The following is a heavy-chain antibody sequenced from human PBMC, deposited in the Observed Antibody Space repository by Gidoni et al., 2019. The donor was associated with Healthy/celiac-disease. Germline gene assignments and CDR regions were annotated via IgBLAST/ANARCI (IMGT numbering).Heavy chain of an antibody. J-gene: IGHJ6*02. D-gene: IGHD3-3*01. CDR3: ARAVASLNYDFWAGGYYYGMDV. V-gene: IGHV4-59*01. Sequence: QVQLQASGPGLVKPSETLSLTCTVSGGSISSYYWSWIRQPPGKGLEWIGYIYYSGSTNYNPSLKSRVTISVDTSKNQFSLKLSSVTAADTAVYYCARAVASLNYDFWAGGYYYGMDVWGQGTTVTVSS. CDR2: IYYSGST. CDR1: GGSISSYY.